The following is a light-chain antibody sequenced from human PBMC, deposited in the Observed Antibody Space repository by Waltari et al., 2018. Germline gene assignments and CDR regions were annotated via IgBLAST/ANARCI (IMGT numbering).Light chain of an antibody. J-gene: IGKJ1*01. CDR3: QQSYSTWT. CDR2: AAS. V-gene: IGKV1-39*01. CDR1: QNINSF. Sequence: DIQMTQSPSSLSASVGDRVTITCRASQNINSFLNWYQPKPGRAPKLLRDAASSLHIGVPSRFSGSGSGTDYTLTLSSLQPEDFATYYCQQSYSTWTSGHGTKVEI.